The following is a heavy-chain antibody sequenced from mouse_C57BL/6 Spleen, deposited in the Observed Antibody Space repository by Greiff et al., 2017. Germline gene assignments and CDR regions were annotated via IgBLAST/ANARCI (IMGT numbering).Heavy chain of an antibody. CDR2: ISSGSSTI. CDR3: ARLRDGNYNYYAMDY. Sequence: EVKLVESGGGLVKPGGSLKLSCAASGFTFSDYGMHWVRQAPEKGLEWVAYISSGSSTIYYADTVKGRFTISRDNAKNTLFLQMDSLRSEDTAMYYWARLRDGNYNYYAMDYWGQGTSVTVSS. J-gene: IGHJ4*01. D-gene: IGHD2-1*01. CDR1: GFTFSDYG. V-gene: IGHV5-17*01.